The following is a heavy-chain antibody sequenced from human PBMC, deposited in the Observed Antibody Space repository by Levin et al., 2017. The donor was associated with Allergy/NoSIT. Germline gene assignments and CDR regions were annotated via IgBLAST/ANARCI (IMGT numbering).Heavy chain of an antibody. CDR2: IYYSGST. CDR1: GGSISSYY. CDR3: ARVESPQWLVKPNDAFDI. J-gene: IGHJ3*02. V-gene: IGHV4-59*01. Sequence: SETLSLTCTVSGGSISSYYWSWIRQPPGKGLEWIGYIYYSGSTNYNPSLKSRVTISVDTSKNQFSLKLSSVTAADTAVYYCARVESPQWLVKPNDAFDIWGQGTMVTVSS. D-gene: IGHD6-19*01.